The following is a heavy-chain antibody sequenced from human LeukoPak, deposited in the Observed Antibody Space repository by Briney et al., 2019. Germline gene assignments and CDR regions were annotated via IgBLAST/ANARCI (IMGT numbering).Heavy chain of an antibody. J-gene: IGHJ3*02. CDR3: ASSIEVAVAGTDAFDI. V-gene: IGHV3-30-3*01. D-gene: IGHD6-19*01. Sequence: GGSLRLSCAASGFTFSSYAMHWVRQAPGKGLEWVAVISYDGSNKYYADSVKGRFTISRDNSKNTLYLQMNSLRAEDTAVYYCASSIEVAVAGTDAFDIWGQGTMVTVSS. CDR2: ISYDGSNK. CDR1: GFTFSSYA.